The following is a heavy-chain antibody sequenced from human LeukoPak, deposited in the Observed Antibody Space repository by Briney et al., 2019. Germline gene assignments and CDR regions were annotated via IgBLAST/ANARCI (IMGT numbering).Heavy chain of an antibody. CDR1: GGTFSSYA. V-gene: IGHV1-69*05. CDR2: IIPLFRTA. Sequence: GASVKVSCKASGGTFSSYAISWVRQAPGQGLEWMGGIIPLFRTANYAQKFQGRVTITTDESTSTAYMELSSLRSEDTAVYYCARGHNTFATQNYDFWSGNWFDPWGQGTLVTVSS. J-gene: IGHJ5*02. CDR3: ARGHNTFATQNYDFWSGNWFDP. D-gene: IGHD3-3*01.